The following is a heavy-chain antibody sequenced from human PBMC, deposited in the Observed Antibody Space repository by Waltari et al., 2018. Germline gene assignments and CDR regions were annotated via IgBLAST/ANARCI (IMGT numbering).Heavy chain of an antibody. D-gene: IGHD2-15*01. J-gene: IGHJ4*02. V-gene: IGHV4-4*02. CDR3: ARDRGRWLSLDS. CDR2: VRGAGTT. Sequence: QESWPDLVKPSGSLSLTGTVYVDPMSPPDCWSWVRQPPGKGLEWIGHVRGAGTTTYHPSFASRVTVSLDTSNKQFSLRVTSATAADTAVYYCARDRGRWLSLDSWGPGTLVTVSP. CDR1: VDPMSPPDC.